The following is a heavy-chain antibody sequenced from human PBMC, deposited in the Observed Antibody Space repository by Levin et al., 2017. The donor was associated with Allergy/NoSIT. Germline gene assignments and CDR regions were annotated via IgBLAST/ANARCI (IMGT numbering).Heavy chain of an antibody. CDR3: ARRGLGGQYYFDY. J-gene: IGHJ4*02. Sequence: GESLKISCAASRFTFSSYDMHWVRQAPGKGLEWVAVIWYDGSNEYHADSVKGRFTISRDNSKNTLYLQMNSLRAEDTAVYYCARRGLGGQYYFDYWGQGTLVTVSS. CDR2: IWYDGSNE. V-gene: IGHV3-33*01. D-gene: IGHD2-15*01. CDR1: RFTFSSYD.